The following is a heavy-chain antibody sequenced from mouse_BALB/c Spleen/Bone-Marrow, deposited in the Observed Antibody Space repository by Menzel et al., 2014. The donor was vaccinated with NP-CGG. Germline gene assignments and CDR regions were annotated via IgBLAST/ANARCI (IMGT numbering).Heavy chain of an antibody. CDR2: IWAGGST. D-gene: IGHD1-1*02. CDR3: ARDESGSCGDY. Sequence: QVHVKQSGPGLVAPSQSLSITCTVSGFSLTSYGVHWVRQPPGKGLEWLGVIWAGGSTDYNSALMSRLSISKDNSKSQVFLKMNSLQTDDTAMYYCARDESGSCGDYWGQGTSVTVSS. J-gene: IGHJ4*01. V-gene: IGHV2-9*02. CDR1: GFSLTSYG.